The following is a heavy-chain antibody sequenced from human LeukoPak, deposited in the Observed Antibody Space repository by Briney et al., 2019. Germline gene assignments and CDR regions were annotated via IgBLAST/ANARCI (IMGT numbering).Heavy chain of an antibody. J-gene: IGHJ4*02. V-gene: IGHV3-23*01. Sequence: GGSLRLSCAASGFTFSKYAMSWVRQAPGKGLEWVSGNSGSGGSTYYADSVKGRFTISRDNSKNTLYLQMNSLRAEDTAVYYCAKGDYYGSGSYYFGGQGTLVAASS. CDR1: GFTFSKYA. CDR2: NSGSGGST. D-gene: IGHD3-10*01. CDR3: AKGDYYGSGSYYF.